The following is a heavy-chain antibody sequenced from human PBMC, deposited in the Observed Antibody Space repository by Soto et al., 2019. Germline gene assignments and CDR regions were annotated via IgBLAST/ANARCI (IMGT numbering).Heavy chain of an antibody. D-gene: IGHD6-13*01. CDR2: IDASGNT. CDR3: ARYSNNWFQTEGMDV. CDR1: VYSITTYY. J-gene: IGHJ6*02. V-gene: IGHV4-4*07. Sequence: XETLSLTCTVSVYSITTYYWSWIRQPAGKGLEWIGRIDASGNTNYNPSLNSRVTMSIDTSKKQFSLKLTSVTAADTAIYYCARYSNNWFQTEGMDVWGQGSTVTVSS.